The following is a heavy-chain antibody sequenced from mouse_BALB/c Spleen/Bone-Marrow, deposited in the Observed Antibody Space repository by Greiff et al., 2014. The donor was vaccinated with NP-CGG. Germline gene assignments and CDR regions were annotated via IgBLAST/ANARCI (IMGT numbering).Heavy chain of an antibody. CDR1: GYAFTYYL. V-gene: IGHV1-54*01. CDR2: INPGSGVT. D-gene: IGHD2-12*01. CDR3: AKRYYRYHFGPFDY. J-gene: IGHJ2*01. Sequence: QVQLQQSGAELVRPGTSVKVSCKASGYAFTYYLIEWIKQRPGQGLEWIGVINPGSGVTNYNEKFKGKATLTADKSSSTAYMQPSSLISKHSSVYSCAKRYYRYHFGPFDYWGQGTTLTVSS.